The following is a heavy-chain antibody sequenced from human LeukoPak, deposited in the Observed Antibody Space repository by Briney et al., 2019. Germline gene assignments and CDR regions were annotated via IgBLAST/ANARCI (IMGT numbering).Heavy chain of an antibody. J-gene: IGHJ6*03. CDR1: GFTFSSYG. Sequence: GGSLRLSCAASGFTFSSYGMHWVRQAPGKGLEWVAFIRYDGSNKYYADSVKGRFTISRDNSKNTLYLQMNSLRAEDTAVYYCAKGRYYYYYMDVWGKGTTVTVSS. CDR3: AKGRYYYYYMDV. V-gene: IGHV3-30*02. CDR2: IRYDGSNK.